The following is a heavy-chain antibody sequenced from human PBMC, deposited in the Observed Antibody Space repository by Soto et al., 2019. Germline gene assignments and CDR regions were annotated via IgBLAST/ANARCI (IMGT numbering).Heavy chain of an antibody. CDR3: ARFRGSMVRGFGYYYGMDV. Sequence: PSETLSRTCAVSGGSISSSNWWSWVRQPPGKGLEWIGEIYHSGSTNYNPSLKSRVTISVDKSKNQFSLKLSSVTAADTAVYYCARFRGSMVRGFGYYYGMDVWGQGTTVT. CDR2: IYHSGST. J-gene: IGHJ6*02. CDR1: GGSISSSNW. V-gene: IGHV4-4*02. D-gene: IGHD3-10*01.